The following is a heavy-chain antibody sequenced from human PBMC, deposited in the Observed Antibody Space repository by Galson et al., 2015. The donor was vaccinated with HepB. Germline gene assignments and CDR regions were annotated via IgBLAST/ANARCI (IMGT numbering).Heavy chain of an antibody. V-gene: IGHV3-21*01. J-gene: IGHJ4*02. CDR2: ISSSSSYI. Sequence: SLRLSCAASGFTFSSYSMNWVRQAPGKGLEWVSSISSSSSYIYYADSVKGRFTISRDNAKNSLYLQMNSLRAEDTAVYYCATGVKVYAIQAVDYWGQGTLVTVSS. D-gene: IGHD2-8*01. CDR1: GFTFSSYS. CDR3: ATGVKVYAIQAVDY.